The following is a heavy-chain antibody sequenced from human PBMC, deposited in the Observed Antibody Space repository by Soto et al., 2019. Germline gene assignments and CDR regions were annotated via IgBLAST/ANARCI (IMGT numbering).Heavy chain of an antibody. D-gene: IGHD2-15*01. CDR1: GGSISSGGYY. CDR3: ARENSQGAYGMDV. CDR2: IYYSGST. Sequence: QVQLQESGPGLVKPSQTLSLTCTVSGGSISSGGYYWSWIRQHPGKGLEWIGYIYYSGSTYYNPSIKSRVTISVDTSKNQFPLKLSSVTAADTAVYYCARENSQGAYGMDVWGQGTTVTVSS. V-gene: IGHV4-31*03. J-gene: IGHJ6*02.